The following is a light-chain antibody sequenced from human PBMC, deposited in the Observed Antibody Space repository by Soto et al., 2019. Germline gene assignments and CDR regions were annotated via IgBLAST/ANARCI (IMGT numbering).Light chain of an antibody. Sequence: QSVLTQPPSVSGAPGQRVTISCTGSSSNIGAGYDVHWYQQLPGTAPKLLIYGNNNRPSGVPDQFSGSKSGTSASLAITGLQAEDEADYYCQSYDSSLSGSVVFGGGTKLTVL. J-gene: IGLJ2*01. V-gene: IGLV1-40*01. CDR3: QSYDSSLSGSVV. CDR1: SSNIGAGYD. CDR2: GNN.